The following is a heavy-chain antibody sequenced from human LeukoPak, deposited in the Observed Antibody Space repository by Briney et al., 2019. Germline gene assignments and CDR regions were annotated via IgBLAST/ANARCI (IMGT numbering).Heavy chain of an antibody. CDR3: ARAVTSGWPMYYFDY. J-gene: IGHJ4*02. CDR1: GGSISSYY. V-gene: IGHV4-59*01. D-gene: IGHD2-2*01. CDR2: IHYSGST. Sequence: SETLSLTCTVAGGSISSYYWSWIRQPPGKGLEGIGYIHYSGSTNYNPSLKSRGTISVDTSKSQFSLKLSSVTAADTAVYYCARAVTSGWPMYYFDYWGQGTLVTVSS.